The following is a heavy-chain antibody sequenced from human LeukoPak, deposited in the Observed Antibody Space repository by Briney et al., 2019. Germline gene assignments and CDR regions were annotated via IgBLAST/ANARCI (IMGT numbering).Heavy chain of an antibody. CDR1: GFTFSSYS. Sequence: PGGSLRFSCAASGFTFSSYSMNWVRQAPGKGLEWVSSISSSSSYIYYPDSVKGRFTISRDNAKNSLYLQMNSLRAEDTAVYYCARVRYYYGSGSYYYYYGMDVWGQGTTVTVSS. CDR2: ISSSSSYI. V-gene: IGHV3-21*01. CDR3: ARVRYYYGSGSYYYYYGMDV. J-gene: IGHJ6*02. D-gene: IGHD3-10*01.